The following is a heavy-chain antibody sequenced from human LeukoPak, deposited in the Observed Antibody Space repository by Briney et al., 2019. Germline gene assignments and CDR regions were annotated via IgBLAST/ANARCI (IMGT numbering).Heavy chain of an antibody. V-gene: IGHV1-18*04. CDR2: ISAYNGNT. J-gene: IGHJ4*02. Sequence: GASVKVSCKASGYTFTGYYMHWVRQAPGQGLEWMGWISAYNGNTNYAQKLQGRVTMTTDTSTSTAYMELRSLRSDDTAVYYCAREGRGEYYDSSGYYYFWGQGTLVTVSS. CDR3: AREGRGEYYDSSGYYYF. D-gene: IGHD3-22*01. CDR1: GYTFTGYY.